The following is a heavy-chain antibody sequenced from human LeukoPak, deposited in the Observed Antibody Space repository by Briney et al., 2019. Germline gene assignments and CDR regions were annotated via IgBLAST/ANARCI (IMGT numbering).Heavy chain of an antibody. J-gene: IGHJ4*02. CDR3: ARRRDRLMIVVALRLGFDY. V-gene: IGHV4-39*07. Sequence: PSETLSLTCTVSGGSISSSSYYWGWIRQPPGKGLEWIGSIYYSGSTYYNPSLKSRVTISVDTSKNQFSLKLSSVTAADTAVYYCARRRDRLMIVVALRLGFDYWGQGTLVTVSS. CDR1: GGSISSSSYY. D-gene: IGHD3-22*01. CDR2: IYYSGST.